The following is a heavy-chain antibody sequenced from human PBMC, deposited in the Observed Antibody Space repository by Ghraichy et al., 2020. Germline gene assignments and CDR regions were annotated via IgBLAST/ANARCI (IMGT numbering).Heavy chain of an antibody. CDR3: AGRIYVGSHRFDN. CDR1: GHSVNSAFY. CDR2: IYSTGSP. J-gene: IGHJ4*02. D-gene: IGHD1-26*01. V-gene: IGHV4-38-2*01. Sequence: SETLSLTCAVSGHSVNSAFYWGWIRQPPGKGLEWLATIYSTGSPYYNPSLQSRLSMSIDTATNQFSLTLTSVTAADTALYFCAGRIYVGSHRFDNWGQGALVTVSS.